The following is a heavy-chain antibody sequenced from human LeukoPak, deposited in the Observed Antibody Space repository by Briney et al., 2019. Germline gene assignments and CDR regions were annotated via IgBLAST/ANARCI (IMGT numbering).Heavy chain of an antibody. D-gene: IGHD3-22*01. J-gene: IGHJ4*02. CDR3: ALGSGRYDSSDFDY. CDR2: MKQDGSEI. CDR1: GFTFSRHW. V-gene: IGHV3-7*03. Sequence: GGSLRLSCVASGFTFSRHWMSWVRQAPGKGLEWVANMKQDGSEIYYLDSVKGRFTISRDNAKNSLYLQMNSLNTEDTAVYYCALGSGRYDSSDFDYWGQGTLVTVSS.